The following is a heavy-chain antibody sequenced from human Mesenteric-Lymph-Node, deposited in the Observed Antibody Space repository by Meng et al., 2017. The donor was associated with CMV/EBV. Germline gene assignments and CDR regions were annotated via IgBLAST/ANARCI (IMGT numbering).Heavy chain of an antibody. CDR1: GYSFTTYW. D-gene: IGHD1-26*01. J-gene: IGHJ4*02. CDR3: ARRGSTVFDY. Sequence: KVSCKGSGYSFTTYWIGWVRQMPGKGLEWMGIIYPGDSDTRYSPSFQGQVTISADKSTSTAYLQWSSLKASDTAMYYCARRGSTVFDYWGQGTLVTVSS. CDR2: IYPGDSDT. V-gene: IGHV5-51*01.